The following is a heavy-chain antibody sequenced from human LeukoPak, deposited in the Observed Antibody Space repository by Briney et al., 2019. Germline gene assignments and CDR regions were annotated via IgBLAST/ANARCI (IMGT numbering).Heavy chain of an antibody. CDR2: IYYSGST. CDR1: GGSLSRGGYY. J-gene: IGHJ4*02. CDR3: ARRQPSYYFDY. V-gene: IGHV4-31*01. Sequence: PSQTLSLTCTVSGGSLSRGGYYGSWVRQHTGRGVEWVGYIYYSGSTYYNPSRKSLGTISVDTSKHQFSLWLSSVTAADTAVYYCARRQPSYYFDYGGEGTLVTVSS.